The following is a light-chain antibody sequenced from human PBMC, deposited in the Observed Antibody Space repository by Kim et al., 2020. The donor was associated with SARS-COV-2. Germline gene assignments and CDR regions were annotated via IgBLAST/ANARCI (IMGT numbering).Light chain of an antibody. CDR1: RLENKD. CDR2: QDT. V-gene: IGLV3-1*01. Sequence: SVSQGQTANITCSGDRLENKDAWWYQQKPGQSPVLVIYQDTKRPSGIPERFSGSNSGNTATLTISGTQAVDEADYYCQTWDSTSVLFGGGTQLTVL. CDR3: QTWDSTSVL. J-gene: IGLJ2*01.